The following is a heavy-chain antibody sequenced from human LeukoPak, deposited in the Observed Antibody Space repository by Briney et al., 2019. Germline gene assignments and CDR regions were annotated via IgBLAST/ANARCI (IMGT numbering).Heavy chain of an antibody. CDR1: GGSISTSNYY. J-gene: IGHJ4*02. Sequence: SETLSLTCTVSGGSISTSNYYWGWIRQPPGKGLEWIGSIYYSGSTYYNPSLKSRVTISVDTSKNQFSLKLSSVTAADTAVYYCARVGYSGSYLFDYWGQGTLVTVSS. V-gene: IGHV4-39*01. D-gene: IGHD1-26*01. CDR2: IYYSGST. CDR3: ARVGYSGSYLFDY.